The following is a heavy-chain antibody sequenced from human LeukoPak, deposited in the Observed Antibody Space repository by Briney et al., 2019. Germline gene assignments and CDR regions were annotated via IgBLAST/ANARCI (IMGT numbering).Heavy chain of an antibody. V-gene: IGHV3-23*01. CDR3: AKTLGATTTLFDY. CDR2: ISGSGGST. D-gene: IGHD1-26*01. CDR1: GFTFSSYA. J-gene: IGHJ4*02. Sequence: GGTLRLSCAASGFTFSSYAMSWVRQAPGKGLEWVSAISGSGGSTYYADSVKGRFTISRDNSKNTLYLQMNSLRAKDTAVYYCAKTLGATTTLFDYWGQGTLVTVSS.